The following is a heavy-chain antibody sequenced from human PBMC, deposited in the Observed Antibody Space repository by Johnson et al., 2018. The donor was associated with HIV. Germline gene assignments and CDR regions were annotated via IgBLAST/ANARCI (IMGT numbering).Heavy chain of an antibody. CDR3: ARDSMVQGVMWAFDI. CDR2: INSDGSRT. CDR1: GFTFSSYW. D-gene: IGHD3-10*01. V-gene: IGHV3-74*01. J-gene: IGHJ3*02. Sequence: VQLVESGGGLVQPGGSLRLSCAASGFTFSSYWMHWVRQAPGKGLVWVSRINSDGSRTSYADSVKGRFTISRDNAKNTLYLHVNSLRAEDTALYYCARDSMVQGVMWAFDIWGQGTMVTVSS.